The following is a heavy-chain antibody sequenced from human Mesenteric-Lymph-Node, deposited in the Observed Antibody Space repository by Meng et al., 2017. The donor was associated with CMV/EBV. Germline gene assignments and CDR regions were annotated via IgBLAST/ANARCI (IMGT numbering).Heavy chain of an antibody. Sequence: GGSLRLSCAASGFTVSSNYMSWVRQAPGKGLEWVSYISSSGSTRYYADSVEGRFTISRDNARNSLYLQMNSLRVEDTAIYYCARDCSSSSRFCYFDYWGQGKLVTVSS. V-gene: IGHV3-11*04. CDR3: ARDCSSSSRFCYFDY. CDR1: GFTVSSNY. CDR2: ISSSGSTR. D-gene: IGHD2-2*01. J-gene: IGHJ4*02.